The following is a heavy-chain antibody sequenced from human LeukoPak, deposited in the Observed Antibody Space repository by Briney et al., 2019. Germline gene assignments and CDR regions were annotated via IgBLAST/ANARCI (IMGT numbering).Heavy chain of an antibody. J-gene: IGHJ6*02. CDR1: GFTFSSYS. Sequence: GGSLRLSCAASGFTFSSYSMNWVRQAPGKGLEWVLSISSSSSNIYYADSVKGRFTISRDNAKNSLYLQMNSLRAEDTAVYYCAREWGITMVRGVITHYGMDVWGQGTTVTVSS. CDR2: ISSSSSNI. D-gene: IGHD3-10*01. CDR3: AREWGITMVRGVITHYGMDV. V-gene: IGHV3-21*01.